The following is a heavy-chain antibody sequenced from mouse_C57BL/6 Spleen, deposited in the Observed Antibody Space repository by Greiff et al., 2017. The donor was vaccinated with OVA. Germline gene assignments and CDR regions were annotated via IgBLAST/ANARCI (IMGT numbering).Heavy chain of an antibody. D-gene: IGHD4-1*01. CDR2: ISNDGSN. Sequence: VQLQQSGPGLVKPSQSLSLTCSVTGYSITSGYYWNWIRQFPGNKLEWMGYISNDGSNNYNPSLKNRISITRDTSKNQFFLKLNSVTTEDTATYYCARDRDWDRYFDVWGTGTTVTVSS. V-gene: IGHV3-6*01. CDR1: GYSITSGYY. CDR3: ARDRDWDRYFDV. J-gene: IGHJ1*03.